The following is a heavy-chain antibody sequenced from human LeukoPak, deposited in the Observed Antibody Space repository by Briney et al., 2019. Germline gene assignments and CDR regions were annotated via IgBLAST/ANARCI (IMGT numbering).Heavy chain of an antibody. Sequence: GGSLRLSCAASEFIFSDYAMGWVRQAPGKGLEWVSTIDKTTYPTFYADPVEGRFTISRDNSKNTLYLQMNSLRTEDTAVYFCAKFEGATIPGWFNDYWGQGILVTVSS. V-gene: IGHV3-23*05. D-gene: IGHD6-19*01. J-gene: IGHJ4*02. CDR1: EFIFSDYA. CDR2: IDKTTYPT. CDR3: AKFEGATIPGWFNDY.